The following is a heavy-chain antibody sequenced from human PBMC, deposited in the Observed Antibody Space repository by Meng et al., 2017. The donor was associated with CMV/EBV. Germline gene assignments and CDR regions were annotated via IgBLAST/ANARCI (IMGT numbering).Heavy chain of an antibody. CDR1: GSTFSSYG. V-gene: IGHV3-33*06. CDR3: AKDSGPTGDAFDI. Sequence: GESLMISCAASGSTFSSYGLHWVRQAPGKGLEWVAVIWYDGSNKYYADSVKRRFIISRDNSTNTLYLQMNSQGAEVTAVYYCAKDSGPTGDAFDIWGQGTMVTVSS. CDR2: IWYDGSNK. J-gene: IGHJ3*02. D-gene: IGHD3-10*01.